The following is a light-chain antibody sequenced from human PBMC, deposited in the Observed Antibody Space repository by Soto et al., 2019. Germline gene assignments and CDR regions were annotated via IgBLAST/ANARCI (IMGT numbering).Light chain of an antibody. J-gene: IGLJ1*01. V-gene: IGLV2-14*01. CDR2: EVS. CDR1: SSDVGAYNY. Sequence: QSALTQPASVSGSPGQSITISCTGTSSDVGAYNYVSWYQQHPGKAPKLMIYEVSNRPSGVSYRFSGSKSGNTASLTISGLQAEDEADYYCSSYTSSSTSYVFGTGTMLTVL. CDR3: SSYTSSSTSYV.